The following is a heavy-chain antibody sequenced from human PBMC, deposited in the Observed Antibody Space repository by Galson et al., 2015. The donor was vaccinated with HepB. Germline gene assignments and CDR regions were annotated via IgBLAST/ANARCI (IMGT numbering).Heavy chain of an antibody. J-gene: IGHJ3*02. Sequence: SVKVSCKASGYTFTSYDINWVRQATGQGLEWMGWMNPNSGNTGYAQKFQGKVTMTRNTSISTAYMELSSLRSEDTAVYYCARGVPAARDAFDIWGQGTMVTVSS. V-gene: IGHV1-8*01. CDR1: GYTFTSYD. CDR2: MNPNSGNT. D-gene: IGHD2-2*01. CDR3: ARGVPAARDAFDI.